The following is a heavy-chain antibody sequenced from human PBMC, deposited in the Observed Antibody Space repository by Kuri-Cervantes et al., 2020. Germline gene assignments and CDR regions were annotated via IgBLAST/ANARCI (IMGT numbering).Heavy chain of an antibody. CDR1: GGSISSYY. CDR3: ARGGFWADY. V-gene: IGHV4-59*01. CDR2: IYYNGST. Sequence: GSLRLSCTVSGGSISSYYWSWIRQPPGKGLEWIGYIYYNGSTNYNPSLKSRVTISVDTSKNQFSLKLSSVTAADTAVYYCARGGFWADYWGQGTLVTVSS. J-gene: IGHJ4*02. D-gene: IGHD3-16*01.